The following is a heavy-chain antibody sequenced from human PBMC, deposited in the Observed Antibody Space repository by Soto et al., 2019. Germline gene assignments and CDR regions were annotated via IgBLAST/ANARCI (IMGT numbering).Heavy chain of an antibody. D-gene: IGHD6-19*01. V-gene: IGHV4-30-2*01. CDR1: GDSISRGGYS. CDR2: IYDSGST. CDR3: ARGSSSYYDYGMDV. J-gene: IGHJ6*02. Sequence: QLQLQESGSGLVRPSQTLSLTCTVPGDSISRGGYSWTWIRQPPGKAPEWIGNIYDSGSTSYNPSLKSRVTMSVDRSTNQFSLKLTSVTAADTAVYFCARGSSSYYDYGMDVWGQGTTVTVSS.